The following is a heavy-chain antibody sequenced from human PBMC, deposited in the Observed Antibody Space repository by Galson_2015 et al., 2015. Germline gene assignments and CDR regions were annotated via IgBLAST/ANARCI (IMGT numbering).Heavy chain of an antibody. J-gene: IGHJ3*02. V-gene: IGHV5-51*01. CDR1: GYSFTSYW. Sequence: QSGAEVKKPGESLKISCKGSGYSFTSYWIGWVRQMPGKGLEWMGIIYPGDSDTRYSPSFQGQVTISADKSISTAYLQWSSLKASDTAMYYCARQSRSRSLSTYNWGLRGDDAFDIWGQGTMVTVSS. CDR2: IYPGDSDT. D-gene: IGHD7-27*01. CDR3: ARQSRSRSLSTYNWGLRGDDAFDI.